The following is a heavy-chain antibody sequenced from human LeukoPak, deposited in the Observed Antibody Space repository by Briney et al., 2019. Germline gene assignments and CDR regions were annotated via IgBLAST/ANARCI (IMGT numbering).Heavy chain of an antibody. CDR3: ARVIVAVVGQSDHFDY. Sequence: GGCLRLSCAASGFTFSNYWMTWVRQCPGKGLEWVANIEQNARSRYYGDPVKGRFTISRDNGKNLLYLQMNALRAEDTAIYYCARVIVAVVGQSDHFDYWGQGALVTVSS. V-gene: IGHV3-7*01. CDR2: IEQNARSR. CDR1: GFTFSNYW. J-gene: IGHJ4*02. D-gene: IGHD6-19*01.